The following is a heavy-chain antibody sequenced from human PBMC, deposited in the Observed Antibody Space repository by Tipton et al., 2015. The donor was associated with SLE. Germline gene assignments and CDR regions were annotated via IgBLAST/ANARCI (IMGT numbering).Heavy chain of an antibody. CDR3: ARPFLIAASWFDP. J-gene: IGHJ5*02. CDR1: GGSISSHY. Sequence: LRLSCTVSGGSISSHYWSWIRQPPGKGLEWIGYIYYSGSTNYNPSLKSRVTISVDTSKNQFSLKLSSVTAADTAVYYCARPFLIAASWFDPWGQGTLVTVSS. D-gene: IGHD6-13*01. CDR2: IYYSGST. V-gene: IGHV4-59*08.